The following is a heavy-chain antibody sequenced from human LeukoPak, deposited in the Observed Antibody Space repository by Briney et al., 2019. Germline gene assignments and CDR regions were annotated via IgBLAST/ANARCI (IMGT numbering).Heavy chain of an antibody. Sequence: GGSLRLSCAASGFTFSSYAMSWVRQAPGKGLEWVSAISGSGGSTYYADSVKGRFTIPRDNSKNTLYLQMNSLRAEDTAVYYCAKDLVYSSSWYYFDYWGQGTLVTVSS. D-gene: IGHD6-13*01. CDR2: ISGSGGST. CDR1: GFTFSSYA. J-gene: IGHJ4*02. CDR3: AKDLVYSSSWYYFDY. V-gene: IGHV3-23*01.